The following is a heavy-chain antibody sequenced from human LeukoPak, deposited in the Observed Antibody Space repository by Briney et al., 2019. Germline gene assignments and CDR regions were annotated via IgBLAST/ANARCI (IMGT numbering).Heavy chain of an antibody. J-gene: IGHJ4*02. CDR3: ARGHNSRAGVTDCCPFGL. Sequence: SGGSLRLSFAASGFTVSSNYFAWVRRSPGKGLEWVSVIYSDGLTYYAGPVRGRFSISRDNSKNTLYLQMNSLRAEDTAIYYCARGHNSRAGVTDCCPFGLWGQGTLVTVSS. D-gene: IGHD2-21*02. CDR1: GFTVSSNY. CDR2: IYSDGLT. V-gene: IGHV3-66*01.